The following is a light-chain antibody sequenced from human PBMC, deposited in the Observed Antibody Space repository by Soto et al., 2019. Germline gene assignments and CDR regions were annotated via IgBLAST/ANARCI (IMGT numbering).Light chain of an antibody. V-gene: IGLV2-14*01. CDR3: SSYTSSSSYV. J-gene: IGLJ1*01. CDR2: DVT. Sequence: QSALTQPASVSGAAGQASTISCTGTSSDVGGYKYVSWYQQHPDKAPKLIIYDVTNRPSGISNRFSGSKSGNTASLTISGLQAEDEADYYCSSYTSSSSYVFGTGTKVTVL. CDR1: SSDVGGYKY.